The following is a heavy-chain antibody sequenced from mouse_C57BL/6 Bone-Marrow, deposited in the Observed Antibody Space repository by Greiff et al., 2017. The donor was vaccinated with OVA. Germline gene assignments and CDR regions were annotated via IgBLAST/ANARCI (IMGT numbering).Heavy chain of an antibody. D-gene: IGHD3-3*01. Sequence: EVQLQESGGGLVQPGGSLSLSCAASGFTFTDYYMSWVRQPPGKALEWLGFIRNKANGYTTASSASVKGRFTISRDNSQSILYLQMNALRAEESATYYCANPKGLYAMDYWGQGTSVTVSS. CDR1: GFTFTDYY. V-gene: IGHV7-3*01. J-gene: IGHJ4*01. CDR3: ANPKGLYAMDY. CDR2: IRNKANGYTT.